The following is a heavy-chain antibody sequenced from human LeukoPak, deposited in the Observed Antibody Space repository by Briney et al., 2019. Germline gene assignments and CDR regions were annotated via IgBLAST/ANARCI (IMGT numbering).Heavy chain of an antibody. D-gene: IGHD2-2*01. CDR1: GYTFTSYG. CDR3: ARDLSDIVVVPAAVTLDY. CDR2: ISAYNGNT. J-gene: IGHJ4*02. V-gene: IGHV1-18*01. Sequence: ASVKVSCKASGYTFTSYGISWVRQAPGQGLEWMGWISAYNGNTNYAQKLQGRVTMTRDTSTSTVYMELSSLRSEDTAVYYCARDLSDIVVVPAAVTLDYWGQGTLVTVSS.